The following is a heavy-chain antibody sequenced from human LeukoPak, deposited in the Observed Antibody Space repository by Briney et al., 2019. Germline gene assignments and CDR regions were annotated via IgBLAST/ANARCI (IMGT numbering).Heavy chain of an antibody. CDR3: TTYSSGSRPF. CDR1: GITFSNAW. J-gene: IGHJ4*02. CDR2: IYRSSNGETT. V-gene: IGHV3-15*01. Sequence: GGSLRLSCAASGITFSNAWMTWVRQAPGKGLEWVGRIYRSSNGETTDYGAPVKGRFTMSRDDSKNTLYLQMNSLKTEYTAVYYCTTYSSGSRPFWGQGTLVTVSS. D-gene: IGHD6-19*01.